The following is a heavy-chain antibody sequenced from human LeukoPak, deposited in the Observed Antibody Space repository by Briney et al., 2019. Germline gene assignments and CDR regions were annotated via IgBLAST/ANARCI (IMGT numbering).Heavy chain of an antibody. Sequence: GGSLRLSCAASGFTFSSYAMSWVGQAPGKGLEWVSGITNSGDSTYYAASMKGRITISRDNPKNSLYLQMNSLRGEDTAVYYCARLGSIAAAGTPDYWGQGTLVTVSS. D-gene: IGHD6-13*01. V-gene: IGHV3-23*01. CDR3: ARLGSIAAAGTPDY. J-gene: IGHJ4*02. CDR2: ITNSGDST. CDR1: GFTFSSYA.